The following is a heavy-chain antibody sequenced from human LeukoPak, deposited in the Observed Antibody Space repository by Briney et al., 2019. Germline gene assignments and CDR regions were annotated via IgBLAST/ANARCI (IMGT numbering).Heavy chain of an antibody. D-gene: IGHD3-22*01. CDR3: ARGTRYDSSGYYSQDLDY. CDR2: IWYDGSNK. V-gene: IGHV3-33*01. CDR1: GFTFRTYG. J-gene: IGHJ4*02. Sequence: PGRSLRLSCAASGFTFRTYGMHWVRQAPGKGLEWAAVIWYDGSNKYYADSVKGRFTISRDNSKNTLYLQMNSLRAEDTAVYYCARGTRYDSSGYYSQDLDYWGQGTLVTVSS.